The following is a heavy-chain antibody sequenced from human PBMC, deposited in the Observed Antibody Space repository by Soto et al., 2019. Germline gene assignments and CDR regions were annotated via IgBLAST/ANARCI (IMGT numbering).Heavy chain of an antibody. CDR2: ISSNGGST. J-gene: IGHJ3*02. D-gene: IGHD6-13*01. CDR1: GFTFSSYA. CDR3: VTAGYIAAAADAFDI. V-gene: IGHV3-64D*09. Sequence: GGSLRLSCSASGFTFSSYAMHWVRQAPGKGLEYVSAISSNGGSTYYADSVKGRFTISRDNSKNTLYLQMSSLRAEDTALYDFVTAGYIAAAADAFDIWGQGTMVTVSS.